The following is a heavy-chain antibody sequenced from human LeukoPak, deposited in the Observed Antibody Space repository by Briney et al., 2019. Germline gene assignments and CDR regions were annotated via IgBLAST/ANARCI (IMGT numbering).Heavy chain of an antibody. CDR3: AIGGQKTEYYYYYYMGV. D-gene: IGHD6-6*01. V-gene: IGHV1-24*01. CDR2: FDPEDGRT. CDR1: GYTLTELS. Sequence: ASVKVSCKVSGYTLTELSMHWVRQAPGKGLEWMGGFDPEDGRTIYAQKFQGRVTMTEDTSTDTAYMELSSLRSEDTAMYYCAIGGQKTEYYYYYYMGVWGKGTTVTVSS. J-gene: IGHJ6*03.